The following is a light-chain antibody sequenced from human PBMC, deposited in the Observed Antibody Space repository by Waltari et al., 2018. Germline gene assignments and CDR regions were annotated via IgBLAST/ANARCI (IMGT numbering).Light chain of an antibody. J-gene: IGKJ3*01. Sequence: DIQMTQSPSSLSASLGDRVTITCRASQTIGTYLHWYQQKPRKAPKLLIYAASSLQTGVPSRFSGSGSGTDFTLTSSGLQPEDFATYYCQQSYTDIFTFGPGTKVDIK. V-gene: IGKV1-39*01. CDR1: QTIGTY. CDR2: AAS. CDR3: QQSYTDIFT.